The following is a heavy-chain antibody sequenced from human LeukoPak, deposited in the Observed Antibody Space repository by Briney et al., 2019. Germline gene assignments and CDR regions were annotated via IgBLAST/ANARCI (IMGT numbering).Heavy chain of an antibody. Sequence: ASVKVSCKASGYTFTGYYMHWVRQAPGQGLEWMGWINPNSGGTNYAQKFQGRVTMTRDTSISTAYMELSRLRSDDTAVYYCARVRSMGYYYDSSGYYFLQCWGQGTLVTVSS. CDR3: ARVRSMGYYYDSSGYYFLQC. V-gene: IGHV1-2*02. CDR2: INPNSGGT. CDR1: GYTFTGYY. J-gene: IGHJ4*02. D-gene: IGHD3-22*01.